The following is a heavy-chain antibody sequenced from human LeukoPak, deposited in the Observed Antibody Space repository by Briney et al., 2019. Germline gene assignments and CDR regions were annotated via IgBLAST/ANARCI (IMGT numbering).Heavy chain of an antibody. Sequence: GGSLRLSCAASGFTFSSYGMHWVRQAPGKGLDWVAVIWYDGSNKYYADSVKGRFTISRDNSKNTLYLQMNSLRAEDTAVYYCAKSVGSTTAGRHDYWGQGTLVTVSS. CDR3: AKSVGSTTAGRHDY. J-gene: IGHJ4*02. D-gene: IGHD1-26*01. CDR2: IWYDGSNK. V-gene: IGHV3-33*06. CDR1: GFTFSSYG.